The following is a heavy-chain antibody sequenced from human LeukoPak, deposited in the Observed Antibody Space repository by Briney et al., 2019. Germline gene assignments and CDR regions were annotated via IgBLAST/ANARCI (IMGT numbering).Heavy chain of an antibody. D-gene: IGHD6-19*01. CDR3: ARSSLAVAGSVFDY. J-gene: IGHJ4*02. Sequence: GASVKVSCKASGYTFTSYGISWVRQAPGQGLEWMGWISTYNGNTHYAQKLQGRVTMTTDTSTGTAYMELRSLKSDDTAVYYCARSSLAVAGSVFDYWGQGTLVTVSS. CDR1: GYTFTSYG. V-gene: IGHV1-18*01. CDR2: ISTYNGNT.